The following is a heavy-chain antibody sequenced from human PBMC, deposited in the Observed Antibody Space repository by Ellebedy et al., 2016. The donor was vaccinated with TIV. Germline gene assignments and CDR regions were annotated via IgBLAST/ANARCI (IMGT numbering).Heavy chain of an antibody. D-gene: IGHD4-17*01. CDR2: INDSGST. Sequence: SETLSLTXAVYGGSFSGYFWAWIRQPPGSGLEWVGEINDSGSTNYNPSLKSRVTISVDTSKNQFSLKLSSVTAADTAVYYCAGGPDYGDEGWFDPWGQGTLVTVSS. J-gene: IGHJ5*02. CDR1: GGSFSGYF. CDR3: AGGPDYGDEGWFDP. V-gene: IGHV4-34*01.